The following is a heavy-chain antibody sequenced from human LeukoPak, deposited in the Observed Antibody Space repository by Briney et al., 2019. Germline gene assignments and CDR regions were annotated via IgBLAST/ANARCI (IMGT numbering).Heavy chain of an antibody. V-gene: IGHV4-34*01. J-gene: IGHJ2*01. CDR2: INHSGST. CDR1: GGSFSGYY. D-gene: IGHD5-24*01. CDR3: ARGRQGWLQLHWYFDL. Sequence: SETLSLTCAVYGGSFSGYYWSWIRQPPGKGLEWSGEINHSGSTNYNPSLKSRVTISVDTSKNQFSLKLSSVTAADTAVYYCARGRQGWLQLHWYFDLWGRGTLVTVSS.